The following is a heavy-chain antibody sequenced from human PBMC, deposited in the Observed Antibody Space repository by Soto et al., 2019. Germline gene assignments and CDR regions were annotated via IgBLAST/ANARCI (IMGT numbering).Heavy chain of an antibody. V-gene: IGHV3-53*01. J-gene: IGHJ6*02. CDR3: AREWELPNYYGMDV. D-gene: IGHD1-26*01. CDR2: IYSGGST. CDR1: GFTVSSNY. Sequence: GGSLRLSCAASGFTVSSNYMSWVRQAPGKGLEWVSVIYSGGSTYYADSVKGRFTISRDNSKNTVHLQMNSLRAEDTAMYYCAREWELPNYYGMDVWGQGTTVTVSS.